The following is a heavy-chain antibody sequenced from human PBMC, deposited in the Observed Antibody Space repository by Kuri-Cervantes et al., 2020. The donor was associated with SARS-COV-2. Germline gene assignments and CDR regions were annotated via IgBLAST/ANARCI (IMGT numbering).Heavy chain of an antibody. D-gene: IGHD6-13*01. CDR2: IYYGGST. CDR1: Y. CDR3: ARHATGYSSSSYLGYYAMDV. V-gene: IGHV4-39*01. Sequence: YMGWIRQPPGKGLECIGTIYYGGSTYYNPSLKSRITISVDTSKNQFSLRLRSVTAADTAVYYCARHATGYSSSSYLGYYAMDVWGKGTTVTVSS. J-gene: IGHJ6*04.